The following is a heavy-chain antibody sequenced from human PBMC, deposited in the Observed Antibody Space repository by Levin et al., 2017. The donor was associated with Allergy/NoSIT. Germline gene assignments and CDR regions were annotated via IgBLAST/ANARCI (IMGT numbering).Heavy chain of an antibody. CDR3: ARRRCSGGCSPDDYYYYGMDV. D-gene: IGHD2-15*01. CDR1: GYSFSSGYY. Sequence: SETLSLTCAVSGYSFSSGYYWGWIRQPPGKGLEWIGSIYHSGSTYYNPSLKSRVTISVDTSKNQFSLKLSSVTAADTAVYYCARRRCSGGCSPDDYYYYGMDVWGQGTTVTVSS. CDR2: IYHSGST. V-gene: IGHV4-38-2*01. J-gene: IGHJ6*02.